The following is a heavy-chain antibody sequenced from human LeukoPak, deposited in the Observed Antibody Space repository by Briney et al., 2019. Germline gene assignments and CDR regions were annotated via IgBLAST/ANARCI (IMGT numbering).Heavy chain of an antibody. J-gene: IGHJ4*02. CDR3: ARLIPYYYASGSGRFDY. CDR1: GGSISGYY. Sequence: SETLSLTCTVSGGSISGYYWSWIRQSPGKGLEWIAYIYDSGSTYYNPSLKSRVTISVDTSKNQFSLKLSSVTAADTAMYYCARLIPYYYASGSGRFDYWGQGTLVTVSS. D-gene: IGHD3-10*01. V-gene: IGHV4-59*08. CDR2: IYDSGST.